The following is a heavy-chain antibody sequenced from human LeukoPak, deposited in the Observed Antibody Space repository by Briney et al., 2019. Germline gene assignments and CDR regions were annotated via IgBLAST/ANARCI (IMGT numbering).Heavy chain of an antibody. J-gene: IGHJ4*02. D-gene: IGHD2-15*01. CDR2: IHHSGST. V-gene: IGHV4-4*02. CDR1: GGSISSSNW. CDR3: ARERYCSGGGCYWGGRYFDY. Sequence: SETLSLTCAVSGGSISSSNWWSWVRQPPGKGLEWIGEIHHSGSTNYNPSLKSRVTISVDTSKNQFSLKLSSVTAADTAVYYCARERYCSGGGCYWGGRYFDYWGQGTLVTVSS.